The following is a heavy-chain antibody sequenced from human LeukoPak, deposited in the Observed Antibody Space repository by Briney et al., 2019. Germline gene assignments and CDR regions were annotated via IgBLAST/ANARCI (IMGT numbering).Heavy chain of an antibody. J-gene: IGHJ6*02. Sequence: GGSLRLSCAASGFSFSSYSMNWVRQAPGKGLEWVSYTSSGSGTTYSADSVKGRFTISRDNAKNSLYLQMNSLRAEDTAVYYCAIDVVGIYCSSTSCYGMDVWGQGTTVTVSS. CDR2: TSSGSGTT. V-gene: IGHV3-48*01. CDR1: GFSFSSYS. D-gene: IGHD2-2*01. CDR3: AIDVVGIYCSSTSCYGMDV.